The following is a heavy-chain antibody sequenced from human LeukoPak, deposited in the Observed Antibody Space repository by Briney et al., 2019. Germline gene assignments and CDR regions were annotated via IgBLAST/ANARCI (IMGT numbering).Heavy chain of an antibody. J-gene: IGHJ6*02. CDR1: GFTVSSNY. D-gene: IGHD3-9*01. CDR2: IYSGGST. V-gene: IGHV3-66*01. Sequence: GGSLSLSCAASGFTVSSNYMSWVRQAPGKGLEWVSVIYSGGSTYYADSVKGRFTISRDNSKNTLYLQMNSLRAEDTAVYYCARDKVHQDYDILTGYLDYYYYGMDVWGQGTTVTVSS. CDR3: ARDKVHQDYDILTGYLDYYYYGMDV.